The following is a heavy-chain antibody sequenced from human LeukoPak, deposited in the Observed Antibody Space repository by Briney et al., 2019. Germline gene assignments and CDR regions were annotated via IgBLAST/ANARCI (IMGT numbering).Heavy chain of an antibody. V-gene: IGHV3-23*01. D-gene: IGHD2-2*02. Sequence: GGSLRLSCAASGFTFSSYAMSWVRQAPGKGLEWVSAISGSGGSTYYADSVKGGFTISRDNSKNTLYLQMNSLRAEDTAVYYCAKIGYCSSTSCYMWAFDIWGQGTMVTVSS. CDR1: GFTFSSYA. J-gene: IGHJ3*02. CDR3: AKIGYCSSTSCYMWAFDI. CDR2: ISGSGGST.